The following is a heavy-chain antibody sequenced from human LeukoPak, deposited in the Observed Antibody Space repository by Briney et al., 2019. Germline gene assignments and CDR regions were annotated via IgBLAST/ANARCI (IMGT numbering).Heavy chain of an antibody. J-gene: IGHJ4*02. D-gene: IGHD3-16*01. Sequence: SETLSLTCSVSGGSLTNYYWGWIRQPPGQGLEFIGYIHSDGTTKYDSSLQSRVAISLDTSKIQFSLRLYSVTAADTALYFCARLNFRGGEALHFDSWGQGTLVTVSS. V-gene: IGHV4-4*09. CDR3: ARLNFRGGEALHFDS. CDR2: IHSDGTT. CDR1: GGSLTNYY.